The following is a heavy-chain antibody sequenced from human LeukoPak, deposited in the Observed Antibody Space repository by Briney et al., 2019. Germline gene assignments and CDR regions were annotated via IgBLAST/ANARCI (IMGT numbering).Heavy chain of an antibody. V-gene: IGHV4-59*01. D-gene: IGHD6-13*01. Sequence: PSETLSLTCTVSRGSLSSYYWSWIRQPPGKGLEWIGYIYYSGSAKYNPSLKSRVTILVDTAKNQFSLKLSSVTAGDTAVYYCARAPGIAAAGTHFDFWGQGTLVTVSS. J-gene: IGHJ4*02. CDR1: RGSLSSYY. CDR2: IYYSGSA. CDR3: ARAPGIAAAGTHFDF.